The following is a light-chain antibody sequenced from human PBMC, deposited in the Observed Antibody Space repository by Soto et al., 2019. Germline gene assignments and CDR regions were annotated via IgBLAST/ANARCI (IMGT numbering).Light chain of an antibody. CDR1: QSISSW. CDR2: QAS. J-gene: IGKJ1*01. V-gene: IGKV1-5*03. Sequence: DIQMTQSPSTLSASVGDRVTITCRASQSISSWLAWYQQKPGKAPKLLIYQASSLESGVPSRFSGSGSGTEFTLTISSLQPDEFATYYCQKYNFYSRTFGQGTKVEIK. CDR3: QKYNFYSRT.